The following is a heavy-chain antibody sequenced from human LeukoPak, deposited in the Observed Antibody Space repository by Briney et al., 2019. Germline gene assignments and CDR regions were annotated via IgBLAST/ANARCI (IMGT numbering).Heavy chain of an antibody. V-gene: IGHV1-69*05. CDR1: GGTFSSYA. D-gene: IGHD2-15*01. CDR2: IIPIFGTA. CDR3: ASVTYCSGGSCYWFDP. Sequence: ALVKVSCKASGGTFSSYAISWVRQAPGQGLEWMGGIIPIFGTANYAQKFQGRVTITTDESTSTAYMELSSLRSEDTAVYYCASVTYCSGGSCYWFDPWGQGTLVTVSS. J-gene: IGHJ5*02.